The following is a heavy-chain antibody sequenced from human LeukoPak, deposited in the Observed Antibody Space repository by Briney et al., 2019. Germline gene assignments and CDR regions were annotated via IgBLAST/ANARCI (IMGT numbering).Heavy chain of an antibody. CDR2: IYSGGST. D-gene: IGHD6-19*01. J-gene: IGHJ4*02. CDR3: ARDSSGWYYFDS. CDR1: GFSVSSNY. Sequence: GGSLRLSCAASGFSVSSNYMSWIRQTPGKGLEWVSVIYSGGSTYYADSVRGRFTISRDNSKNTLYLQMNSLRAEDTAVYYCARDSSGWYYFDSWGQGTLVTVSS. V-gene: IGHV3-53*01.